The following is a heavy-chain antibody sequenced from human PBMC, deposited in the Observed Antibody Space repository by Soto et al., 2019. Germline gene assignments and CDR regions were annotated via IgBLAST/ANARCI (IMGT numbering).Heavy chain of an antibody. D-gene: IGHD2-2*01. CDR2: IYTSGST. J-gene: IGHJ4*02. Sequence: SETLSLTCTVSGGSISSYYWSWIRQPAGKGLEWIGRIYTSGSTNYNPSLKSRVTMSVVTSKNQFSLKLSSVTAADTAVYYCARACSSNSCYDVFDYWGQGTLVTAPQ. CDR3: ARACSSNSCYDVFDY. CDR1: GGSISSYY. V-gene: IGHV4-4*07.